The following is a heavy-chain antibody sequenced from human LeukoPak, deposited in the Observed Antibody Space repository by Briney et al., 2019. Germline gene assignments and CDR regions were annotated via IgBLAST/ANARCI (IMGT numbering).Heavy chain of an antibody. CDR3: ARATFEKVPHLDY. J-gene: IGHJ4*02. V-gene: IGHV3-21*01. CDR1: GFTFSTYS. Sequence: PGGSLRLSCAASGFTFSTYSMNWVRQAPGKGLEWVSSISSSSAYIYYADSVKGRFTISRDNAKNSLYLQMNSLRAEDTAVYYCARATFEKVPHLDYWGQGTLVTVSS. CDR2: ISSSSAYI.